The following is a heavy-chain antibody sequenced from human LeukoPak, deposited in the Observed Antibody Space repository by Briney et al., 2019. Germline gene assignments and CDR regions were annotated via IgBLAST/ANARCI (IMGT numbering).Heavy chain of an antibody. Sequence: GGSLRLSCAASGFTFSSYSMNWVRQAPGKGLEWVSSISSSSSYIYYAGSVKGRFTISRDNAKNSLYLQMNSLRAEDTAVYYCALVATHNVWAFDYWGQGTLVTVSS. D-gene: IGHD5-12*01. V-gene: IGHV3-21*01. CDR1: GFTFSSYS. J-gene: IGHJ4*02. CDR3: ALVATHNVWAFDY. CDR2: ISSSSSYI.